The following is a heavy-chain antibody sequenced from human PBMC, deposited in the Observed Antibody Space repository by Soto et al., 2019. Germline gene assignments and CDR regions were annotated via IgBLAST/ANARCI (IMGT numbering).Heavy chain of an antibody. J-gene: IGHJ6*02. CDR3: ARLSARDYDFWSGYSTNYYYGMDV. CDR1: GYSFTSYW. D-gene: IGHD3-3*01. CDR2: IDPSDSYT. V-gene: IGHV5-10-1*01. Sequence: LKISCKGSGYSFTSYWISWVRQMPGKGLEWMGRIDPSDSYTNYSPSFQGHLTISADKSISTAYLQWSSLKASDTAMYYCARLSARDYDFWSGYSTNYYYGMDVWGQGTTVTVSS.